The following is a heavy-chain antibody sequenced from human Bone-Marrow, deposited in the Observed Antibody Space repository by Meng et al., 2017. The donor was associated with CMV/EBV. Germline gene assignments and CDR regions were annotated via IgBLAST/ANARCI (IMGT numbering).Heavy chain of an antibody. CDR3: ARSHPYYYDSSGLYEFDY. J-gene: IGHJ4*02. CDR1: GYSFTSYW. CDR2: VYPGDSDT. V-gene: IGHV5-51*01. Sequence: VSCKGSGYSFTSYWIGWVRQMPGKGLEWMGFVYPGDSDTRYSPSFQGQVTISADKSTSTAYLQWSSLKASDTAMYYCARSHPYYYDSSGLYEFDYWGQGTLVTVSS. D-gene: IGHD3-22*01.